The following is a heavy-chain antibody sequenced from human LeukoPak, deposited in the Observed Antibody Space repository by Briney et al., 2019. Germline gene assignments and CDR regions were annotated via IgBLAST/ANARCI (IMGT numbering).Heavy chain of an antibody. CDR3: ARVLAIFGLDTTDFYMDV. Sequence: PSETLSLTCAVSGASISSHYWSWIRQPPGKGLEWIGYTSGSISDNPSLKSRVAVSVDPSQNQVSPSLTSVTAADTAVYYCARVLAIFGLDTTDFYMDVWGKGTTVTVSS. V-gene: IGHV4-59*11. CDR2: TSGSI. J-gene: IGHJ6*03. D-gene: IGHD3/OR15-3a*01. CDR1: GASISSHY.